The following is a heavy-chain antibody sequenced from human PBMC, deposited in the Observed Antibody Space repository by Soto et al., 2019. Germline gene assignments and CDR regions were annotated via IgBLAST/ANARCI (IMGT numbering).Heavy chain of an antibody. V-gene: IGHV3-33*01. CDR1: GFTFSSYG. CDR3: ARVQSDDFYYGMDV. D-gene: IGHD3-3*01. Sequence: PGGSLRLSCAASGFTFSSYGMHWVRQAPGKGLEWVAVIWYDGSNKYYADSVKGRFTISRDNSKNTLYLQMNSLRAEDTAVYYCARVQSDDFYYGMDVRGQGTTVTVSS. CDR2: IWYDGSNK. J-gene: IGHJ6*02.